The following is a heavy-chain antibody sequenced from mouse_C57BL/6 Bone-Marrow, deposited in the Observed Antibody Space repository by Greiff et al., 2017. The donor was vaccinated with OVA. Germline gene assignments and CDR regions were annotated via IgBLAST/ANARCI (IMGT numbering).Heavy chain of an antibody. D-gene: IGHD2-3*01. V-gene: IGHV6-6*01. CDR1: GFTFSDAW. J-gene: IGHJ2*01. CDR2: IRNKANNHAT. Sequence: EVQRVESGGGLVQPGGSMKLSCAASGFTFSDAWMDWVRQSPEKGLEWVAEIRNKANNHATYYAESVKGRFTISRDDSKSSVYLQMNSLRAEDTGIYYCTRRIYDGYRGYFDYWGQGTTLTVSS. CDR3: TRRIYDGYRGYFDY.